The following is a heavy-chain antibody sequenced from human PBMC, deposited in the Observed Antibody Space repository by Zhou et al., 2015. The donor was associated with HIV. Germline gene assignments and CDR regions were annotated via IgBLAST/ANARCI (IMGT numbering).Heavy chain of an antibody. Sequence: QVQLVQSGAEEKKPGASVKVSCKASGYTFTSYAMHWVRQAPGQRLEWMGWINAGNGNTKYSQKFQGRVTITRDTSASTAYMELSSLRSEDTAVYYCARDIGMPAALYGMDVWGQGTTVTVSS. J-gene: IGHJ6*02. D-gene: IGHD2-2*01. V-gene: IGHV1-3*05. CDR2: INAGNGNT. CDR3: ARDIGMPAALYGMDV. CDR1: GYTFTSYA.